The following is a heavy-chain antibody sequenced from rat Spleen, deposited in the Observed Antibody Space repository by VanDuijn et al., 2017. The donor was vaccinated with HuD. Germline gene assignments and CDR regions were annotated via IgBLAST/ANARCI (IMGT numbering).Heavy chain of an antibody. V-gene: IGHV5-20*01. CDR1: GFTFSDFF. CDR3: TTRPYYSSLNWFPY. D-gene: IGHD1-2*01. Sequence: EVQLVESDGGSVQPGGSLKVSCVASGFTFSDFFMAWVRQAPKKGLEWVAYISYDGDTTYYRDSVKGRFTISRDNAKSTLYLQMDSLRSEDTATYYCTTRPYYSSLNWFPYWGQGTLVTVSS. CDR2: ISYDGDTT. J-gene: IGHJ3*01.